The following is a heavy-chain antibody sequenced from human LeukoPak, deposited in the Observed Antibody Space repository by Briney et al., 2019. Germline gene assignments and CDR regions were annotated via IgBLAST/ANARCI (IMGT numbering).Heavy chain of an antibody. J-gene: IGHJ4*02. CDR2: FDPEDGET. CDR1: GYTFTGYY. V-gene: IGHV1-24*01. D-gene: IGHD3-22*01. Sequence: ASVKVSCKASGYTFTGYYMHWVRQAPGQGLEWMGGFDPEDGETIYAQKFQGRVTMTEDTSTDTAYMELSSLRSEDTAVYYCATPEGSSGYYYWGQGTLVTVSS. CDR3: ATPEGSSGYYY.